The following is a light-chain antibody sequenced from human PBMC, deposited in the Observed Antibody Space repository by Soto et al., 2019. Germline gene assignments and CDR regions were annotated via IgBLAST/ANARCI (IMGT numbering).Light chain of an antibody. CDR1: QTVSDD. V-gene: IGKV3-15*01. Sequence: EIVMTQSPATLFVSPGERATLSCRASQTVSDDLAWYQQKPGQAPRLLIYGASTRATDIPARFSGGGSGTEFTLTISILQSEDSAIYYFQQYHDWPPITFGPGTKVNI. J-gene: IGKJ3*01. CDR3: QQYHDWPPIT. CDR2: GAS.